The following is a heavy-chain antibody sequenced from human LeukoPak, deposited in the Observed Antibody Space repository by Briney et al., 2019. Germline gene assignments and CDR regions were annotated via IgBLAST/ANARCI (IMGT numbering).Heavy chain of an antibody. CDR3: ARGLYYYDSSGPLPGY. CDR1: GGSFSGYY. Sequence: SETLSLTCAVYGGSFSGYYWSWIRQPPGKGLEWIGEINHSGSTNYNPSLKSRVTISVDTSKNQFSLKLSSVTAADTAVYYCARGLYYYDSSGPLPGYWGQGTLVTVYS. V-gene: IGHV4-34*01. J-gene: IGHJ4*02. CDR2: INHSGST. D-gene: IGHD3-22*01.